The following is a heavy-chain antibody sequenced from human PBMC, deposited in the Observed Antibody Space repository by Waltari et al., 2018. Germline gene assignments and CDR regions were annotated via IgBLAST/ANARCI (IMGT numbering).Heavy chain of an antibody. CDR2: IYSGGST. D-gene: IGHD3-10*01. CDR1: GFTFSSYA. V-gene: IGHV3-23*03. Sequence: EVQLLESGGGLVQPGGSLRLSCAASGFTFSSYAMSWFRQAPGKGLEWVSVIYSGGSTYYADSVKGRFTISRDNSKNTLYLQMNSLRAEDTAVYYCVAVSALYYYYYMDVWGKGTTVTVSS. CDR3: VAVSALYYYYYMDV. J-gene: IGHJ6*03.